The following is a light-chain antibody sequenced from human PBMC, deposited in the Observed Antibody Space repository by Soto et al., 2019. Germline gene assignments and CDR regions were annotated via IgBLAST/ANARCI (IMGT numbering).Light chain of an antibody. Sequence: FVVTQSPDTLSLSPGETATLSCRASQSVSSSVAWYQHKPGQSPRLVVYSGYKRSPGIPARFSGSGSGTEFTLTINSLQSEDFAVYYCQQYNNWPRTFGQGTKVDIK. CDR3: QQYNNWPRT. V-gene: IGKV3-15*01. CDR1: QSVSSS. CDR2: SGY. J-gene: IGKJ1*01.